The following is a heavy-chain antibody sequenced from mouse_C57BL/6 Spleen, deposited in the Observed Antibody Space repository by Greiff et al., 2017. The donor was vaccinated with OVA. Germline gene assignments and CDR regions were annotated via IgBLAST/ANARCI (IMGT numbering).Heavy chain of an antibody. Sequence: EVKLMESGGGLVKPGGSLKLSCAASGFTFSDYGMHWVRQAPEKGLEWVAYISSGSSTIYYADTVKGRFTISRDNAKNTLFLQMTSLRSEDTAMYYCARRLRGYFDYWGQGTTLTVSS. CDR1: GFTFSDYG. J-gene: IGHJ2*01. CDR2: ISSGSSTI. V-gene: IGHV5-17*01. CDR3: ARRLRGYFDY.